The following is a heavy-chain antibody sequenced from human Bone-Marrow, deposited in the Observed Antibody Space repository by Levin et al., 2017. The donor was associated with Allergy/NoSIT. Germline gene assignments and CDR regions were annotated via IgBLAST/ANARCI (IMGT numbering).Heavy chain of an antibody. Sequence: SQTLSLTCTVSGGSVSSGSYYCSWIRQPPGKGLEWISYIYHSGSTKYNPSLKSRVTISLDTSRNQFSLRLTSLTAADTAVYYCARGSYFGGLSFDCWGKGTLVTVSS. CDR1: GGSVSSGSYY. D-gene: IGHD4-23*01. CDR3: ARGSYFGGLSFDC. V-gene: IGHV4-61*01. J-gene: IGHJ4*02. CDR2: IYHSGST.